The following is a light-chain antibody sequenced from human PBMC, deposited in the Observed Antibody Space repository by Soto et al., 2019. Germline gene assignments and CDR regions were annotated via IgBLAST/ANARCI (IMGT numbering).Light chain of an antibody. Sequence: EIVLTQSPATLSLSPGERATLSCRASQSVSSHLAWYQQKPGQAPRLLIYDTSNRANGIPARFSGSGSGTDFTLTISSLGPEDFAVYYCQQRSNWLTFGGGTNVEI. CDR2: DTS. CDR1: QSVSSH. V-gene: IGKV3-11*01. CDR3: QQRSNWLT. J-gene: IGKJ4*01.